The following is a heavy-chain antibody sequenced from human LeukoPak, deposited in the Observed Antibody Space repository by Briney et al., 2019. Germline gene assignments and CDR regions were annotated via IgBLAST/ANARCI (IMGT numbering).Heavy chain of an antibody. CDR3: AKDICRSSTSCYGGLFDY. D-gene: IGHD2-2*01. CDR1: GGSISSYY. V-gene: IGHV3-23*01. CDR2: ISGSDDGT. J-gene: IGHJ4*02. Sequence: ETLSLTCTVSGGSISSYYWSWIRQPAGKGLEWVSAISGSDDGTYYADSVKGRFTISRDNAKNSLYLQMNSLRAEDTALYYCAKDICRSSTSCYGGLFDYWGQGTLVTVSS.